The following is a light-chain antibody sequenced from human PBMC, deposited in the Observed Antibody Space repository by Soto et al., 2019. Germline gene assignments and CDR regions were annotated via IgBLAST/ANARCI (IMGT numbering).Light chain of an antibody. CDR2: ATS. Sequence: EVVLTQSPATLSLSPGERATLSCRASQNVRTFLDWYQQKPGQAPSLLIYATSSRATDIPGRFGGSGSGTNFTLTISRLEAEDFAVYYCHQYDKSPWTFGQGTKVDIK. CDR1: QNVRTF. J-gene: IGKJ1*01. V-gene: IGKV3-20*01. CDR3: HQYDKSPWT.